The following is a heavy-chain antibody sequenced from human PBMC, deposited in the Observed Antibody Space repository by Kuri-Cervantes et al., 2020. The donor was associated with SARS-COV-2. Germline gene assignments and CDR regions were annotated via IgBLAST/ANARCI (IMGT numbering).Heavy chain of an antibody. D-gene: IGHD3-9*01. J-gene: IGHJ6*04. CDR3: ASSYYDILTGPLDV. CDR1: GFTFSSYS. Sequence: GGSLRLSCAASGFTFSSYSMNWVRQAPGKGLEWVSYISSSSSTIYYADSVKGRFTISRDNSKNTLYLQMGSLRAEDMAVYYCASSYYDILTGPLDVWGKGTTVTVSS. CDR2: ISSSSSTI. V-gene: IGHV3-48*01.